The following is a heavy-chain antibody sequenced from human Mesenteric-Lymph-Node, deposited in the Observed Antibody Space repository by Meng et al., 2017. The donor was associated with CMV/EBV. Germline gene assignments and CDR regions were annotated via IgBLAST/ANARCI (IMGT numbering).Heavy chain of an antibody. CDR3: ARTKLDSNYDSGLDY. V-gene: IGHV4-59*01. CDR1: GGSISSYY. Sequence: QTRSLTRTVSGGSISSYYWCWTRQPPGKGLEWIGYIHYSGSANYNPSLKRRVTISVDTSKNQFSLRLGSVTAADTAVYYCARTKLDSNYDSGLDYWGQRTLVTVSS. D-gene: IGHD3-22*01. CDR2: IHYSGSA. J-gene: IGHJ4*02.